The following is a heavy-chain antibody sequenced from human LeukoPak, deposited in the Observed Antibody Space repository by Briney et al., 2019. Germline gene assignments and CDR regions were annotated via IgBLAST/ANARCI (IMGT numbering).Heavy chain of an antibody. CDR2: IYHSGST. Sequence: SETLSLTCTVSGYSISSGYYWGWIRQPPGKGLEWIGSIYHSGSTYYNPSLKGRVTISVDTSKNQFSLKLSSVTAADTAVYYCARVTIQTGFDYWGQGTLVTVSS. CDR3: ARVTIQTGFDY. CDR1: GYSISSGYY. J-gene: IGHJ4*02. V-gene: IGHV4-38-2*02. D-gene: IGHD3-10*01.